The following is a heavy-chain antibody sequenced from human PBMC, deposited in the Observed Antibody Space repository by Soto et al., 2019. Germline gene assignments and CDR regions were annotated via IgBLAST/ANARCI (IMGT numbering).Heavy chain of an antibody. Sequence: QLQLLESGPGLVKPSETLSLTCTVSGDSIISYSSYWAWIRQPPGKGLEWIGSIYYSGSTHYNSSLKSRVPISVDTSKSQFSLRLASVTAADTAMYYCARNTSIFFDLWGRGTLVTVSS. J-gene: IGHJ4*02. CDR3: ARNTSIFFDL. V-gene: IGHV4-39*01. CDR2: IYYSGST. CDR1: GDSIISYSSY.